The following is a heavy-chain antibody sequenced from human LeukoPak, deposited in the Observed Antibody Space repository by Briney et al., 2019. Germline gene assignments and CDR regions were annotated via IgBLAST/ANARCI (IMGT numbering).Heavy chain of an antibody. CDR3: ARGWSGDYVEY. J-gene: IGHJ4*02. CDR1: GGSISSYY. CDR2: IYYSGST. V-gene: IGHV4-59*01. D-gene: IGHD2-15*01. Sequence: SETLSLTCTVSGGSISSYYWSWIRQPPGKELEWIGYIYYSGSTNYNPSLKSRVTISVDTSKNQFSLKLSSVTAADTAVYYCARGWSGDYVEYWGQGTLVTVSS.